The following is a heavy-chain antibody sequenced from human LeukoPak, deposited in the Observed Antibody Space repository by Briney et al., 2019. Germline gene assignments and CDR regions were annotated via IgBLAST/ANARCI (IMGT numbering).Heavy chain of an antibody. CDR2: INHSGST. V-gene: IGHV4-34*01. CDR1: GGSFSGYY. J-gene: IGHJ4*02. Sequence: SETLSLTCAVYGGSFSGYYWGWIRQPPGKGLEWIGEINHSGSTNYNPSLKSRVTISVDTSKNQFSLKLSSVTAADTAVYYCARGLRITMVQLRRRRGYYFDYWGQGTLVTVSS. CDR3: ARGLRITMVQLRRRRGYYFDY. D-gene: IGHD3-10*01.